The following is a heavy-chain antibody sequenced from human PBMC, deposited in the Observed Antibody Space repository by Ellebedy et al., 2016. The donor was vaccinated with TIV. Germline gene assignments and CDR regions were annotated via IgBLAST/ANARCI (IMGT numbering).Heavy chain of an antibody. D-gene: IGHD3-9*01. J-gene: IGHJ4*02. V-gene: IGHV3-23*01. Sequence: GESLKISCAASGFTFSCCAMSWVRQTPGKGLEWVSVISNSGDTTYADYVKGRFTVSRDNAKNSLSLQMNSLRAEDTAVYYCAREGTGIFDWWGQGTLVTVSS. CDR1: GFTFSCCA. CDR3: AREGTGIFDW. CDR2: ISNSGDTT.